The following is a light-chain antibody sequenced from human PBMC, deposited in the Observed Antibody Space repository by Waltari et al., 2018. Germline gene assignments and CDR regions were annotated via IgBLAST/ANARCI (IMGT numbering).Light chain of an antibody. Sequence: SYELTQPPSVSVSSGQTAIITCSGDKLGDKYVCWYQQKPGQSPVLIIYEDTMRLSGIPERFSGSTSGNTATLTIGGTQTLDEADYYFQVWDGITSTGVFDGGTRLTVL. CDR2: EDT. CDR3: QVWDGITSTGV. J-gene: IGLJ3*02. CDR1: KLGDKY. V-gene: IGLV3-1*01.